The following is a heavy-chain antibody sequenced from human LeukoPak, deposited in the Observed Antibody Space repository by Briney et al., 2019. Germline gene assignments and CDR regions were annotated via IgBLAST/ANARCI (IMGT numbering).Heavy chain of an antibody. J-gene: IGHJ6*03. CDR2: IYTSGST. CDR1: GGSISSGSYY. V-gene: IGHV4-61*02. CDR3: ARLIHYYDSSGPAYYYYYYMDV. D-gene: IGHD3-22*01. Sequence: PSETLSLTCTVSGGSISSGSYYWSWIRPPAGRGLEWFGRIYTSGSTNYHLSLKSRVTISVDTSKNQFSLRLSSVTAADTAVYYCARLIHYYDSSGPAYYYYYYMDVWGKGTTVTVSS.